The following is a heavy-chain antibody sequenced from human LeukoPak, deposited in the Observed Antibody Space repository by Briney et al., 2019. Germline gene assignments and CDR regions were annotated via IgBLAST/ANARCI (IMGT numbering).Heavy chain of an antibody. J-gene: IGHJ4*02. V-gene: IGHV4-31*03. Sequence: PSETLSLTCTVSGGSISSGGYYWSWLRQHPGKGLEWIGYINYSGSTYYNPSLKSRVTISVDTSKNQFSLKLSSVTAADTAVYYCARGGIVATIRLPDNYWGQGTLVTASS. CDR3: ARGGIVATIRLPDNY. CDR1: GGSISSGGYY. CDR2: INYSGST. D-gene: IGHD5-12*01.